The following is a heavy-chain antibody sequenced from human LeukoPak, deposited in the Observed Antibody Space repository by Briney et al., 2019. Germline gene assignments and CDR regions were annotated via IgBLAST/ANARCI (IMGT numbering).Heavy chain of an antibody. Sequence: GGSLRLSCAASVFTFSSYAMTWVRQAPGKGLQWVSTIRATAGTTYYTDSAKGRFTISRDNSKNTVFLQMNSLRAEDTAVYYCAKGGYTSHYDYWGQGILVTVSS. CDR3: AKGGYTSHYDY. D-gene: IGHD5-12*01. V-gene: IGHV3-23*01. CDR2: IRATAGTT. CDR1: VFTFSSYA. J-gene: IGHJ4*02.